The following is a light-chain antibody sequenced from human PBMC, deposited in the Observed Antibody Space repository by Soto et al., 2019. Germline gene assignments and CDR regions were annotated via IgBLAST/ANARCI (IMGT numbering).Light chain of an antibody. V-gene: IGKV3-20*01. CDR3: QQYGSSPRT. CDR2: GAS. CDR1: QSVRTYLSY. J-gene: IGKJ1*01. Sequence: EIVLTQSPATLSLSPGERATLSCRASQSVRTYLSYVAWYQQKPGQAPRLLIYGASSRATGIPDRFSGSGSGTDFTLTISRLEPEDFAVYYCQQYGSSPRTFGQGTKVDIK.